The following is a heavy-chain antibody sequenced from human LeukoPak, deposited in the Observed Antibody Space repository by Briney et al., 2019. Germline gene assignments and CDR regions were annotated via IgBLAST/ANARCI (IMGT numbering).Heavy chain of an antibody. CDR1: GFTFSSYW. J-gene: IGHJ4*02. V-gene: IGHV3-7*03. CDR2: IKQDGSEK. CDR3: ARVFGSGWYGTSDY. Sequence: GGSLRLSCAASGFTFSSYWMSWVRQAPGKGLEWVANIKQDGSEKYYVDSVKGRFTISRDNAKNSLYLRMNSLRAEDTAVYYCARVFGSGWYGTSDYWGQGTLVTVSS. D-gene: IGHD6-19*01.